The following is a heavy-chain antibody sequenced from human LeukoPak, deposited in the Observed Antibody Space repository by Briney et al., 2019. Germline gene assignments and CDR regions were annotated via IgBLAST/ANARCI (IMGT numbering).Heavy chain of an antibody. CDR1: GSSISSNY. D-gene: IGHD1-7*01. Sequence: SETLSLTCTVSGSSISSNYWSWIRQPPGKGLEWIGYMSYSGSTNYNPSLKSRVTISVDTSKNQFSLKLSSVSAADTAVYFCARDTGNYLSKGFDYWGQGTLVTVSS. CDR2: MSYSGST. J-gene: IGHJ4*02. CDR3: ARDTGNYLSKGFDY. V-gene: IGHV4-59*01.